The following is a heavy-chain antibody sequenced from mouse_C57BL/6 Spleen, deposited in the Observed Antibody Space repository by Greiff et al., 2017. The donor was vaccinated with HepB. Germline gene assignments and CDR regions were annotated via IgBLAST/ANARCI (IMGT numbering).Heavy chain of an antibody. D-gene: IGHD3-2*01. J-gene: IGHJ3*01. Sequence: EVKLVESGGDLVKPGGSLKLSCAASGFTFSSYGMSWVRQTPDKRLEWVATISSGGSYTYYPDSVKGRFTISRDNAKNTLYLQMSSLKSEDTAMYYCARQETAGFAYWGQGTLVTVSA. CDR1: GFTFSSYG. V-gene: IGHV5-6*01. CDR2: ISSGGSYT. CDR3: ARQETAGFAY.